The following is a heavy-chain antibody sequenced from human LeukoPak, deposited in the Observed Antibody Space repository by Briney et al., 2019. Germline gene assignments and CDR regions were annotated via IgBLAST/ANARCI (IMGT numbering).Heavy chain of an antibody. Sequence: EASVTVSCKASGGTFSSYAISWVRQAPGQGLEWMGGIIPIFGTANYAQKFQGRVTITADKSTSTAYMELSSLRSEDTAVYYCARGRDYFDSSGYYYGYWGQGTLVTVSS. CDR2: IIPIFGTA. CDR1: GGTFSSYA. J-gene: IGHJ4*02. CDR3: ARGRDYFDSSGYYYGY. D-gene: IGHD3-22*01. V-gene: IGHV1-69*06.